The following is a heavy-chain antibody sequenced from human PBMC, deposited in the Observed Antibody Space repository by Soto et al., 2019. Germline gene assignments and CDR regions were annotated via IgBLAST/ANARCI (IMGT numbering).Heavy chain of an antibody. V-gene: IGHV4-61*01. Sequence: QVQLQESGPGLVRPSETLSLPCTVSGSSVNTRNYYWSWIRQSPGQGLEWIGYVYYTGSTSYNPYINSRVTISIDPSKNQCSLKLGSVTAADTAVYYCARDTVTSTDLLGYFDCWGQGTLVTVSS. J-gene: IGHJ4*02. D-gene: IGHD4-4*01. CDR2: VYYTGST. CDR3: ARDTVTSTDLLGYFDC. CDR1: GSSVNTRNYY.